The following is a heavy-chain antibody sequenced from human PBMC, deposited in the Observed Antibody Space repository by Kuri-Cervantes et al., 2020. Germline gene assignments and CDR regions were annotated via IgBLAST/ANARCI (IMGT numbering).Heavy chain of an antibody. CDR1: GFNLGEHG. CDR2: IRYDGSNK. D-gene: IGHD1-26*01. J-gene: IGHJ3*02. Sequence: GESPKISCEAFGFNLGEHGVHWVRQAPGKGLEWVAFIRYDGSNKYYADSVKGRFTISRDNSKTTLYLPMNSLRAEDTAVYYCAKDLRELLPDAFDIWGQGTMVTVSS. CDR3: AKDLRELLPDAFDI. V-gene: IGHV3-30*02.